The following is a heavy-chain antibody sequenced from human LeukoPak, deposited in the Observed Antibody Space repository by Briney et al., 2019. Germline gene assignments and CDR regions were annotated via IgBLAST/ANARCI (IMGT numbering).Heavy chain of an antibody. J-gene: IGHJ4*02. D-gene: IGHD2-2*01. Sequence: GASVKVSCKASGYTFTGYYMHWVRQAPGQGLEWMGWINPKSGGTNYAQKFQGRVTMTRDTSISTAYMELSRLRSDDTAVYYCAIGGDIVVVPAAHRFDYWGQGTLVTVSS. V-gene: IGHV1-2*02. CDR1: GYTFTGYY. CDR3: AIGGDIVVVPAAHRFDY. CDR2: INPKSGGT.